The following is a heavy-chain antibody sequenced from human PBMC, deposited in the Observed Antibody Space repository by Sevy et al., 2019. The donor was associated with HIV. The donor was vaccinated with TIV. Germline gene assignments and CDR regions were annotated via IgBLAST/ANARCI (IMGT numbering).Heavy chain of an antibody. J-gene: IGHJ4*02. CDR2: IYYSGGT. CDR1: GGSISSYD. Sequence: SETLSLTCTVSGGSISSYDWSWIRQPPGKGLEWVGDIYYSGGTNYNPSLTGRVTISVATSRDKFSVKLRSVTGADTAVYSCARGGEAYYFDYWGQGTLVTVSS. V-gene: IGHV4-59*01. CDR3: ARGGEAYYFDY.